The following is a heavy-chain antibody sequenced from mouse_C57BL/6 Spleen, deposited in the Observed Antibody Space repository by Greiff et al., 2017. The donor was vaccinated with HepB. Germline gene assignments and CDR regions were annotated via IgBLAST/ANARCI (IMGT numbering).Heavy chain of an antibody. CDR1: GFTFSDYY. J-gene: IGHJ2*01. CDR2: ISNGGGST. V-gene: IGHV5-12*01. CDR3: ARNYGYLDY. D-gene: IGHD2-2*01. Sequence: EVQLVESGGGLVQPGGSLKLSCAASGFTFSDYYMYWVRQTPEKRLEWVAYISNGGGSTYYPDTVKGRFTISRDNAKNTLYLQMSRLKSEDTAMYYCARNYGYLDYWGQGTTLTVSS.